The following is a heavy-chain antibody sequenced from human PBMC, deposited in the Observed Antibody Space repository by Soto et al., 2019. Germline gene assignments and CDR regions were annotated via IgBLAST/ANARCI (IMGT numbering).Heavy chain of an antibody. V-gene: IGHV1-18*01. CDR2: INVYNGNK. D-gene: IGHD3-10*01. CDR1: GYTFTNYG. CDR3: ARGVGSGSYYNQYNWFDP. Sequence: QVQLVQSGGEVKKPGASVKVSCKASGYTFTNYGISWVRQAPGQGLEWMGWINVYNGNKKYAQKFQGRVTMTTDTSTSTAYMELRSLRSDDTDVYYCARGVGSGSYYNQYNWFDPWGQGTLVTVSS. J-gene: IGHJ5*02.